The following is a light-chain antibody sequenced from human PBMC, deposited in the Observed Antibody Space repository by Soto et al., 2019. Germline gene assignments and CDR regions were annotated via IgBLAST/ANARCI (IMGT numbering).Light chain of an antibody. CDR2: EVS. Sequence: QSALTQPASVSGSPGQSITISCTGTSSDVGGYNYGSWYQQHPGKAPKLMIYEVSNRPSGVSNRFSGSKSGNTASLTISGLQAEDEADYYCSSYTSSSTNVFGTGTKLT. J-gene: IGLJ1*01. CDR3: SSYTSSSTNV. CDR1: SSDVGGYNY. V-gene: IGLV2-14*01.